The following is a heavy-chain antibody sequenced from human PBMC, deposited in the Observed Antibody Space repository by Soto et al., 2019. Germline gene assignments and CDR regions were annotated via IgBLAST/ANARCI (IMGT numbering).Heavy chain of an antibody. CDR1: GFTFSSYG. Sequence: GGSLRLSWAASGFTFSSYGMRWVRQAPGKGLEWVAVISYDGSNKYYADSVKGRFTISRDNSKNTLYLQMNSLRAEDTAVYYCAKDHGYYDQYYYYGMDVWGQGTTVTVSS. J-gene: IGHJ6*02. CDR2: ISYDGSNK. CDR3: AKDHGYYDQYYYYGMDV. D-gene: IGHD3-22*01. V-gene: IGHV3-30*18.